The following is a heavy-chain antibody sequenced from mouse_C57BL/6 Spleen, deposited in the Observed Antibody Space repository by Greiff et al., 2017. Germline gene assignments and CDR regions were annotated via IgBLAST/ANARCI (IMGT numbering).Heavy chain of an antibody. V-gene: IGHV3-6*01. CDR2: ISYDGSN. CDR1: GYSITSGYY. D-gene: IGHD1-1*01. J-gene: IGHJ2*01. Sequence: VQLQQSGPGLVKPSQSLSLTCSVTGYSITSGYYWNWIRQFPGNKLEWMGYISYDGSNNYNPSLKNRISITRDTSKNQFFLKLNSVTTEDTATYYCARDRVNYYGSSYPFDYWGQGTTLTVSS. CDR3: ARDRVNYYGSSYPFDY.